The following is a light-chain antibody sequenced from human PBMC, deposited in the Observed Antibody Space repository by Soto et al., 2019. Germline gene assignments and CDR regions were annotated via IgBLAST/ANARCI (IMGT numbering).Light chain of an antibody. J-gene: IGKJ4*01. V-gene: IGKV1-16*01. CDR1: QDIKNF. CDR3: QHYESYPLT. CDR2: GAS. Sequence: DIQMTQSPSSLSASVGDRVTITCRASQDIKNFLIWFQQKPGKAPKSLIYGASNLQSGVQSRFSGSGSGTDFTLTISSLQPEDVATYYCQHYESYPLTFGGGTRVEIK.